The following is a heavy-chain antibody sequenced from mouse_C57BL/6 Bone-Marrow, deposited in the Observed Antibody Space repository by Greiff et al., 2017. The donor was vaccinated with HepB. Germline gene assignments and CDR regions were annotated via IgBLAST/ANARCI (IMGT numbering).Heavy chain of an antibody. D-gene: IGHD1-1*01. CDR3: ARNSYYYGSSYWYFDV. CDR1: GYTFTDHT. J-gene: IGHJ1*03. CDR2: IYPRDGST. Sequence: VKLMESDAELVKPGASVKISCKVSGYTFTDHTIHWMKQRPEQGLEWIGYIYPRDGSTKYNEKFKGKATLTADKSSSTAYMQLNSLTSEDSAVYFCARNSYYYGSSYWYFDVWGTGTTVTVSS. V-gene: IGHV1-78*01.